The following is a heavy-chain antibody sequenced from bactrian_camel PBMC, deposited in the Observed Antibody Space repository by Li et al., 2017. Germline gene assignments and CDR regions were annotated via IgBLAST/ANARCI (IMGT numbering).Heavy chain of an antibody. CDR2: ISSGGITT. CDR1: GFTFSSYW. D-gene: IGHD3*01. Sequence: QLVESGGGLVQPGGSLRLSCVASGFTFSSYWMCWVRQAPGKGLEWVSSISSGGITTYYADSVKGQFTISRDNAKNTVYLQMNSLTPEDTAVYYCATGGCYSDSWCYRGDVGLGAFGYWGQGTQVTVS. J-gene: IGHJ6*01. V-gene: IGHV3S25*01. CDR3: ATGGCYSDSWCYRGDVGLGAFGY.